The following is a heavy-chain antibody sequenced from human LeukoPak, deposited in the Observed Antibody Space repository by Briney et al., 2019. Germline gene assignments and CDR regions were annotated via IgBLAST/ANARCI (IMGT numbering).Heavy chain of an antibody. CDR2: IYHSGST. D-gene: IGHD3-10*01. Sequence: SETLSLTWTVSGYSISSGYYWGWIRQPPGKGLEWIGSIYHSGSTYYNPSLKSRVTISVDTSKNQFSLKLSSVTAADTAVYYCARTGWLGGWFDPWGQGTLVTVSS. J-gene: IGHJ5*02. CDR1: GYSISSGYY. CDR3: ARTGWLGGWFDP. V-gene: IGHV4-38-2*02.